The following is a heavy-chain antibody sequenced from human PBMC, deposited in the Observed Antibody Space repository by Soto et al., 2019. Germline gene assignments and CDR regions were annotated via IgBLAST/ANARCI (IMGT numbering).Heavy chain of an antibody. CDR3: ARGVRGNWFDP. CDR1: GGSVSSGSYC. V-gene: IGHV4-61*01. D-gene: IGHD3-10*01. Sequence: PSETLSLTCTVSGGSVSSGSYCWSWIRQPPGKGLEWIGYIYYSGSTNYNPSLKSRVTISVDTSKNQFSLKLSSVTAADTAVYYCARGVRGNWFDPWGQGTLVTVS. CDR2: IYYSGST. J-gene: IGHJ5*02.